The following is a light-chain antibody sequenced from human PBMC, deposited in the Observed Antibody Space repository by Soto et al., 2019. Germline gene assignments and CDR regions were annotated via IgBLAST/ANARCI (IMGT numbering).Light chain of an antibody. V-gene: IGKV3-20*01. CDR3: QQYGGSPRT. J-gene: IGKJ1*01. CDR2: GAS. Sequence: EIVLTQSPGTLSLSPGEGATVSCRASQSIGGNFLAWYQQRRGQAPRLLIHGASNRATGIPDRFSGSGSGTDFTLTITRLEPEDFAVYYCQQYGGSPRTFGQGTKVDIK. CDR1: QSIGGNF.